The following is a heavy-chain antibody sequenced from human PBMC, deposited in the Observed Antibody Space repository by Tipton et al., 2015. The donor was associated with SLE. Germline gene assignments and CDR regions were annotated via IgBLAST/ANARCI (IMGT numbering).Heavy chain of an antibody. CDR2: IYTSGST. V-gene: IGHV4-4*08. Sequence: TLSLTCTVSGGSISSYYWSWIRQPPGKGLEWIGYIYTSGSTNYNPSLKSRVTISVDTSKNQFSLKLSSVTAADTAVYYCASIKAEYYGSGSYYVDWGQGTLVTVSS. CDR1: GGSISSYY. J-gene: IGHJ4*02. D-gene: IGHD3-10*01. CDR3: ASIKAEYYGSGSYYVD.